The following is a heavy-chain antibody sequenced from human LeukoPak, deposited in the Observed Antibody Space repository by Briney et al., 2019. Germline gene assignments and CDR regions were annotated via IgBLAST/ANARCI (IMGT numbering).Heavy chain of an antibody. CDR1: GYTFTSYD. CDR2: MNPNSGNT. Sequence: ASVKVSCKASGYTFTSYDINWVRQATGQGLEWMGWMNPNSGNTGYAQKFQGRVTITADKSTSTAYMELSSLRSEDTAVYYCASCGGDCYSSGPYYYYGMDVWGQGTTVTVSS. CDR3: ASCGGDCYSSGPYYYYGMDV. J-gene: IGHJ6*02. D-gene: IGHD2-21*02. V-gene: IGHV1-8*01.